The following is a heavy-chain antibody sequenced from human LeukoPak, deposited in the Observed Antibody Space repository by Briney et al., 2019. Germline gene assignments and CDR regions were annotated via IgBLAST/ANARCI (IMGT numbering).Heavy chain of an antibody. CDR3: AKGQLVWRDYFDY. J-gene: IGHJ4*02. CDR1: GFTLSTSY. V-gene: IGHV3-53*01. CDR2: IFSGGST. D-gene: IGHD6-13*01. Sequence: GGSLRLSCAASGFTLSTSYMSWVRQAPGKGLEWVSIIFSGGSTYYADSVKGRFIISRDNSKNTLYLQMNSLRAEDTAVYYCAKGQLVWRDYFDYWGQGTLVTVSS.